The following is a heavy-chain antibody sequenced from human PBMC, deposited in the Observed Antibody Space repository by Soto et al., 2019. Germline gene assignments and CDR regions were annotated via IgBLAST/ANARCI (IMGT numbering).Heavy chain of an antibody. CDR1: GFTFDDYA. D-gene: IGHD6-19*01. CDR2: ISWNSGSI. V-gene: IGHV3-9*01. J-gene: IGHJ6*02. Sequence: GGSLRLSCAASGFTFDDYAMHWVRQAPGKGLEWVSGISWNSGSIGYADSVKGRFTVSRDNAKNSLYLQMNSLRAEDTALYYCAKDAGTAVAGSKSYGMDVWGQGTTVTVSS. CDR3: AKDAGTAVAGSKSYGMDV.